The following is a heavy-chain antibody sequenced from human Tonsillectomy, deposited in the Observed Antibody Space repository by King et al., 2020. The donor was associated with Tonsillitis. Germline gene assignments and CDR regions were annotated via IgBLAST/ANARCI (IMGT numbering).Heavy chain of an antibody. Sequence: QVQLQESGPGLVKPSETLSLTCTVSGGSITTSNFWGWIRQPAGKGLEWIGSIYYSGTTYYNPSLKSRVNISVDTPKNQFSLKLSSVTAADTAVYYCARRVGVGYNWFDPWGQGTLVIVSS. CDR3: ARRVGVGYNWFDP. CDR2: IYYSGTT. CDR1: GGSITTSNF. J-gene: IGHJ5*02. V-gene: IGHV4-39*01. D-gene: IGHD1-26*01.